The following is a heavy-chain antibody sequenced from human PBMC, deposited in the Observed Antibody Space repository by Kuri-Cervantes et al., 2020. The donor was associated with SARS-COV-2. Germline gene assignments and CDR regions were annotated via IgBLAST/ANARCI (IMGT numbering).Heavy chain of an antibody. CDR1: GGTFTTYN. D-gene: IGHD4-17*01. Sequence: SVKVSCKASGGTFTTYNTYWVRQAPGQGLEWMGGIIPILGTTNYAQKFQGRLTISADKSSGTAYMYLSSLRSEDTATYFCARDHRGSDYSASTDYWGQGTLVTVSS. CDR2: IIPILGTT. V-gene: IGHV1-69*06. J-gene: IGHJ4*02. CDR3: ARDHRGSDYSASTDY.